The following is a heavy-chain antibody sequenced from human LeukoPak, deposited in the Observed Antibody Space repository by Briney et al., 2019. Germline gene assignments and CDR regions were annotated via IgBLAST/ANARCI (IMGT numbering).Heavy chain of an antibody. V-gene: IGHV4-4*02. CDR1: SASIFSSNW. CDR3: ARDRVPRGHYFDY. CDR2: ILHSGST. Sequence: SETLSLTCTVSSASIFSSNWWSWVRQPPGKGLEWIGQILHSGSTSYSPSLKSRVTISVDKSKNQFSLKLTSVTAADTAVYYCARDRVPRGHYFDYWGQGTLVTVSS. J-gene: IGHJ4*02. D-gene: IGHD3-10*01.